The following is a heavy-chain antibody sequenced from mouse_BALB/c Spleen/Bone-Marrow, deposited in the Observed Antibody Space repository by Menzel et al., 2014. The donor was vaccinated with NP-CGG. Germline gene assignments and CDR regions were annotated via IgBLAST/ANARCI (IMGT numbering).Heavy chain of an antibody. J-gene: IGHJ4*01. V-gene: IGHV7-3*02. CDR3: ASSYALDS. CDR1: GFTFTDYF. CDR2: IRNKANGYTT. Sequence: EVMLVESGGGLVQPGGSLRLSCATSGFTFTDYFMSWVRQPPGKALEWLGFIRNKANGYTTEYSASVKGRFTISRDNSLSILYLQLSTLRPEDSATYYCASSYALDSWGQGTSVTVSS.